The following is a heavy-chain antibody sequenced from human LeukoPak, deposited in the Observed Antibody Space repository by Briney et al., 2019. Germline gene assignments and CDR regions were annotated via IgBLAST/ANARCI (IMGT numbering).Heavy chain of an antibody. CDR2: ISSSGSTI. Sequence: GGSLRLSCAASGLTFSSYEMNWVRQAPGKGLEWVSYISSSGSTIYYADSVKGRFTISRDNAKNSLYLQMNSLRAEDTAVYYCARRQVVGGNYYGIDVWGQGTTVTVSS. J-gene: IGHJ6*02. V-gene: IGHV3-48*03. CDR3: ARRQVVGGNYYGIDV. D-gene: IGHD2-15*01. CDR1: GLTFSSYE.